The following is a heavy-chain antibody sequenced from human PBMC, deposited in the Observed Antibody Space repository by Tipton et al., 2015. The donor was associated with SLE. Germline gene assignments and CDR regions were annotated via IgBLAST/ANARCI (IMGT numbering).Heavy chain of an antibody. CDR1: GGSISSNY. Sequence: TLSLTCSVSGGSISSNYWIWIRQLPGKGLEWIGYIYYSGFTHYNPTLNSRVTISVDTSKNQFSLTLTSVTAADTALYYCARDAYCATTTCPLDVWGQGTAVTVSS. CDR2: IYYSGFT. D-gene: IGHD5-24*01. V-gene: IGHV4-59*06. J-gene: IGHJ6*02. CDR3: ARDAYCATTTCPLDV.